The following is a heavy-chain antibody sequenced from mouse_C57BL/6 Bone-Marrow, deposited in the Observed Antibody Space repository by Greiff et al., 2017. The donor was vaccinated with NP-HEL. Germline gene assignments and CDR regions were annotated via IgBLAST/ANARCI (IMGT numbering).Heavy chain of an antibody. Sequence: QVQLKQSGAELVKPGASVKISCKASGYAFSSYWMNWVKQRPGKGLEWIGQIYPGDGDTNYNGKFKGKATLTADKSSSTAYMQLSSLTSEDSAVYFCARKGSYYSNYVDAMDYWGQGTSVTVSS. CDR3: ARKGSYYSNYVDAMDY. CDR1: GYAFSSYW. V-gene: IGHV1-80*01. CDR2: IYPGDGDT. D-gene: IGHD2-5*01. J-gene: IGHJ4*01.